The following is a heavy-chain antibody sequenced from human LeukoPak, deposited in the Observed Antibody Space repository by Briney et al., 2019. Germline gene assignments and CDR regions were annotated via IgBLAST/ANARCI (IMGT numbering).Heavy chain of an antibody. CDR3: AVVVTAIPK. V-gene: IGHV4-30-4*07. CDR2: IYYSGST. J-gene: IGHJ4*02. Sequence: PSETLSLTCAVSGGSISSGGYSWSWIRQPPGKGLELIGYIYYSGSTYYNPSLKSRVTISVDTSKNQFSLKLSSVTAADTAVYYCAVVVTAIPKWGQGTLVTVSS. D-gene: IGHD2-21*02. CDR1: GGSISSGGYS.